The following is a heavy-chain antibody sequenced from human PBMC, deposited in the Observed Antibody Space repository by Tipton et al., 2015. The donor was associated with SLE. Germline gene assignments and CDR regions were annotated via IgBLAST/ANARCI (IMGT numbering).Heavy chain of an antibody. CDR1: GFIFDNFE. V-gene: IGHV3-48*03. Sequence: SLRLSCTASGFIFDNFEMNWVRQAPGKGLEWVSYISSVGSTTFYAASVKGRFTISRDLAKNSLYLQMNSLRAEDTGVYFCVREATTFNFDSWGQGALVTVSS. J-gene: IGHJ4*02. CDR3: VREATTFNFDS. D-gene: IGHD5-12*01. CDR2: ISSVGSTT.